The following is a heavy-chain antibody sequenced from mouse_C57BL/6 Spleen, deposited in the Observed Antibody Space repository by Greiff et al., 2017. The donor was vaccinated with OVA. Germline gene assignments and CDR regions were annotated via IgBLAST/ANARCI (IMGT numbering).Heavy chain of an antibody. Sequence: VKLQESGPGLVQPSQSLSITCTVSGFSLTSYGVHWVRQSPGKGLEWLGVIWSGGSTDYNAAFISRLSISKDNSKSQVFFKMNSLQADDTAIYYCARKEYYYGSRRGYAMDYWGQGTSVTVSS. D-gene: IGHD1-1*01. CDR1: GFSLTSYG. V-gene: IGHV2-2*01. J-gene: IGHJ4*01. CDR2: IWSGGST. CDR3: ARKEYYYGSRRGYAMDY.